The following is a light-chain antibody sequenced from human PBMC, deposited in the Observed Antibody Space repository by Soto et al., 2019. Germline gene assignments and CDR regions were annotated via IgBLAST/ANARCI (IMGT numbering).Light chain of an antibody. J-gene: IGLJ1*01. CDR1: SSDVGGYIY. Sequence: QSALTQPASVSGSPGQSISISCTGTSSDVGGYIYVSWYQQHPGKAPKVMIYEVSNRPSGVSNRFSGSKSGNTASLTISGLQAEDEADYYCSSYTSSSTPIVFGTGTKVTV. CDR2: EVS. V-gene: IGLV2-14*01. CDR3: SSYTSSSTPIV.